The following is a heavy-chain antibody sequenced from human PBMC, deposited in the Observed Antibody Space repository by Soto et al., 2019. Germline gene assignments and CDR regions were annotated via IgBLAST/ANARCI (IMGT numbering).Heavy chain of an antibody. CDR3: ARSSGQWASSFFNRWFDP. J-gene: IGHJ5*02. CDR1: GGSISSGDYY. D-gene: IGHD3-22*01. Sequence: QVQLQESGPGLVKPSQTLSLTCTVSGGSISSGDYYWSWIRQPPGKGLEWIGYIYYSGSTYYNPSLKSRVTISVDTSKNQFSLKLSSVTAADTAVYYCARSSGQWASSFFNRWFDPWGQGTLVTVSS. V-gene: IGHV4-30-4*01. CDR2: IYYSGST.